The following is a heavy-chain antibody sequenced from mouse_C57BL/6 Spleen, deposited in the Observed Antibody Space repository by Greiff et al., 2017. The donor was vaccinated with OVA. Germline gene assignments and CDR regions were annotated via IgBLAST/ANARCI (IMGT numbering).Heavy chain of an antibody. J-gene: IGHJ4*01. CDR1: GYAFSSSW. CDR3: AKISPITTVVARDAMDY. Sequence: QVQLKQSGPELVKPGASVKISCKASGYAFSSSWMNWVKQRPGKGLEWIGRIYPGDGDTNYNGKFKGKATLTADKSSSTAYMQLSSLTSGDSAVYFCAKISPITTVVARDAMDYWGQGTSVTVSS. D-gene: IGHD1-1*01. CDR2: IYPGDGDT. V-gene: IGHV1-82*01.